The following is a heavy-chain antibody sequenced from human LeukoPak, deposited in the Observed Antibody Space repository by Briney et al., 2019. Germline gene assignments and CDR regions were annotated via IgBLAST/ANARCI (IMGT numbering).Heavy chain of an antibody. Sequence: ASVKVSCKASGYTFTSYDINWVRQATGQGLEWMGWMNSNSGNTGYAQKFQGRVTMTRNTSISTAYMELSSLRSEDTAVYYCARGRASYGDYPIDYWGQGTLVTVSS. CDR2: MNSNSGNT. CDR1: GYTFTSYD. D-gene: IGHD4-17*01. J-gene: IGHJ4*02. V-gene: IGHV1-8*01. CDR3: ARGRASYGDYPIDY.